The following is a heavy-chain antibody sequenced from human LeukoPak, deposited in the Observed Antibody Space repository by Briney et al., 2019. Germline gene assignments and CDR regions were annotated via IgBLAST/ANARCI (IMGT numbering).Heavy chain of an antibody. D-gene: IGHD1-14*01. V-gene: IGHV3-21*01. CDR2: ISSSSSYI. J-gene: IGHJ6*02. CDR1: GFTFSSYS. Sequence: GGSLRLSCAASGFTFSSYSMNWVRQAPGKGLEWVSSISSSSSYIYYADSVKGRFTISRDNAKNSLYLQMNSLRAEDTAVYYWARELNPHYGMDGWGQGTKVTGSS. CDR3: ARELNPHYGMDG.